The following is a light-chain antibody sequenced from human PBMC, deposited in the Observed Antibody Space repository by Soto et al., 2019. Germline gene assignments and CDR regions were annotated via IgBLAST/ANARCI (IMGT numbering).Light chain of an antibody. J-gene: IGLJ1*01. Sequence: KVTISCSGTSSNIGNNDVSWYQQLPGTAPKLLIYDSNRRPSGIPDRFSGSKSGTSATLGIAGLQTGDEADYYCGTWDSSLSAVYVFGTGTKLTVL. V-gene: IGLV1-51*01. CDR1: SSNIGNND. CDR3: GTWDSSLSAVYV. CDR2: DSN.